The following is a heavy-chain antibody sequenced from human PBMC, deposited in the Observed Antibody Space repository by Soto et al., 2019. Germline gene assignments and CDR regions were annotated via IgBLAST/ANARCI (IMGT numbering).Heavy chain of an antibody. J-gene: IGHJ6*02. V-gene: IGHV1-2*02. CDR3: AGVGGGSGGFRGGGGGPYVDV. CDR2: INPNSGDT. CDR1: GYTFTGHY. Sequence: ASVKVSCKASGYTFTGHYMQWVRQAPGQGLEWMGWINPNSGDTNYAQKFQGRVTMTRDTSISTVYMELSRLRSDDTALYYCAGVGGGSGGFRGGGGGPYVDVWGQGTTVTVSS. D-gene: IGHD3-10*01.